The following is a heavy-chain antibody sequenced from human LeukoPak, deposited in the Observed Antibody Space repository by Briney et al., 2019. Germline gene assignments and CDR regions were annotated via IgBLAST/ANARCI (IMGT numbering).Heavy chain of an antibody. V-gene: IGHV1-69*05. J-gene: IGHJ4*01. CDR2: IIPIFGTA. Sequence: SVKLSCKASVGTFSSYAISWVRHAPGQGLEWMGRIIPIFGTANYAQKFQGRVTITTHESTSTAYMELSSLRSQDTAVYYCARDPATYTDYYFDSWGHRTLVTVSS. CDR1: VGTFSSYA. CDR3: ARDPATYTDYYFDS.